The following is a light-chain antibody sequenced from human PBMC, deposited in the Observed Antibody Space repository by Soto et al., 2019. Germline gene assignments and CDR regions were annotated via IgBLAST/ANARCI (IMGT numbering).Light chain of an antibody. CDR1: QTISSW. J-gene: IGKJ1*01. Sequence: DLQITQCPSTLTGSVSARVAIICRASQTISSWLAWYQQKPGKAPKLLIYDTSSLQSGVPSRFSGSGSGTEFTLTISSLQPEDFATYYCQQYNSYSQTFGQGTKVDIK. V-gene: IGKV1-5*02. CDR3: QQYNSYSQT. CDR2: DTS.